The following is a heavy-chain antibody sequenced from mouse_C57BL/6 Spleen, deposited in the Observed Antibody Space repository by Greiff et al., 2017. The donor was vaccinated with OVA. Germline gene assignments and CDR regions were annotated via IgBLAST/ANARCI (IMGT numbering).Heavy chain of an antibody. CDR1: GYAFRSSW. V-gene: IGHV1-82*01. Sequence: QVQLKQSGPELVKPGASVKISCKASGYAFRSSWMNWVKQRPGKGLEWIGRIYPGDGDTNYNGKFKGKATLTADKSSSTAYMQLSSLTSEDSAVYFCAIQGFAMDYWGQVTSVTVSS. CDR2: IYPGDGDT. J-gene: IGHJ4*01. CDR3: AIQGFAMDY.